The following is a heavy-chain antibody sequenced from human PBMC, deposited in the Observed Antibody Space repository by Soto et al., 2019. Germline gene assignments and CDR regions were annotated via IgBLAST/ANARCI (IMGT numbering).Heavy chain of an antibody. CDR3: ARDTDSSGYPHYYFDY. CDR2: ISSSSSTI. V-gene: IGHV3-48*04. Sequence: GGSLRLSWAASGFTFSSYGMNWVRQAPGKGLEWVSYISSSSSTIYYADSVKGRFTIPRDNAKNSLYLQMNSLRAEDTAVYYCARDTDSSGYPHYYFDYWGQRTLVPVSS. J-gene: IGHJ4*02. CDR1: GFTFSSYG. D-gene: IGHD3-22*01.